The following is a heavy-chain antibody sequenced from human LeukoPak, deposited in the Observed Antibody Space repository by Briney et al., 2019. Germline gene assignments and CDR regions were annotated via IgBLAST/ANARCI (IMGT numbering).Heavy chain of an antibody. Sequence: SETLSLTCTVSGGSISSSSYYWGWIRQPPGKGLEWIGSIYYSGSTYYNPSLKSRVTISVDTSKNQFSLELSSVTAADTAVYYCARDLGSLWFGNAFDIWGQGTMVTVSS. D-gene: IGHD3-10*01. CDR2: IYYSGST. CDR1: GGSISSSSYY. J-gene: IGHJ3*02. V-gene: IGHV4-39*07. CDR3: ARDLGSLWFGNAFDI.